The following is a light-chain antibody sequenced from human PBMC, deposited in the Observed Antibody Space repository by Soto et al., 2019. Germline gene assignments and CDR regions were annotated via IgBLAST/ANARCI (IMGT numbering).Light chain of an antibody. CDR2: WAS. CDR3: QQYYTTRRT. V-gene: IGKV4-1*01. Sequence: DIVLTQSPDSLAVSLGERATINCKSSQSLLYSSTNKNYLTWYQQKAGQPPKMLFSWASTRESGVPERFSGSGSGTDFTLTISSLQAEDVAVYYCQQYYTTRRTFGQGTKLEIK. J-gene: IGKJ2*01. CDR1: QSLLYSSTNKNY.